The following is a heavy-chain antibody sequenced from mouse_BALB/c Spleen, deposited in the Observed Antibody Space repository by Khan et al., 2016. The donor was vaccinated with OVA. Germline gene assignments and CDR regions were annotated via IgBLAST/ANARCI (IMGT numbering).Heavy chain of an antibody. Sequence: VRLQQSGAELVKPGASVKLSCTASGFTIKDTYMHWVKQRPEQGLEWIGRIDPASGNIKYDPKFQGKATITADTSSNTAYLQLSSLTSEDTAVYYCVSPNWFAYWGQGTLVTVSA. V-gene: IGHV14-3*02. J-gene: IGHJ3*01. CDR2: IDPASGNI. CDR3: VSPNWFAY. CDR1: GFTIKDTY.